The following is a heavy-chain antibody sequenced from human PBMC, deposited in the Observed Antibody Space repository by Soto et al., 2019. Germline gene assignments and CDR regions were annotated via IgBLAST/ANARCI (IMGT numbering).Heavy chain of an antibody. CDR1: GLTFRTYW. V-gene: IGHV3-7*05. D-gene: IGHD5-18*01. CDR3: ARDGSTSWYSYDYHGMDV. CDR2: INLDGSEK. Sequence: EVQLVESGGGLVQPGRSLRLSCAASGLTFRTYWLSWVRQVPGKGLEWVANINLDGSEKNYVDSVKGRFTISRDNARNSLYLQMSSLRAEDTALYYCARDGSTSWYSYDYHGMDVWGQGTTVTVSS. J-gene: IGHJ6*02.